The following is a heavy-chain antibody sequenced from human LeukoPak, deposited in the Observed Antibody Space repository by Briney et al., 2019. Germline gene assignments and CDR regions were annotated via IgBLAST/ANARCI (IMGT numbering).Heavy chain of an antibody. J-gene: IGHJ4*02. Sequence: GGSLRLSCAASGFTFSSYAMSWVRQAPGKGLEWVSVISGSGGSTNYAESVKDRCTISRDNSKNTLYLQMNSLRAEDTAVYYCAKDRGIAGRPAFDFWGQGTLVTVYS. V-gene: IGHV3-23*01. CDR2: ISGSGGST. D-gene: IGHD6-6*01. CDR1: GFTFSSYA. CDR3: AKDRGIAGRPAFDF.